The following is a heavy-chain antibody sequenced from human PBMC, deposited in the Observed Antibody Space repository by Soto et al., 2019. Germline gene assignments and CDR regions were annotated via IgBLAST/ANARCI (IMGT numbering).Heavy chain of an antibody. CDR2: ISGSGGST. CDR3: AKGEASDYYDSSGYFGTFDY. CDR1: GFTFSSYA. V-gene: IGHV3-23*01. D-gene: IGHD3-22*01. J-gene: IGHJ4*02. Sequence: EVQLLESGGGLVQPGGSLRLSCAASGFTFSSYAMSWVRQAPGKGLEWVSAISGSGGSTYYADSVKGRFTISGDNSKNTLYLQMNSLRAEDTAVYYCAKGEASDYYDSSGYFGTFDYWGQGTLVTVSS.